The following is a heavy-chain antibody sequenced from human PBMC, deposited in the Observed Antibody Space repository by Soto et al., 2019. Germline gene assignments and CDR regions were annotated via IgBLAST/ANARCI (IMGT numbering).Heavy chain of an antibody. J-gene: IGHJ6*02. Sequence: PSETLSLTCTVSGGSISSYYWSWIRQHPGKGLEWIGYIYYSGSTYYNPSLKSRVTISVDTSKNQFSLKLSSVTAADTAVYYCARGGRRSPVMDVWGQGTTVTVSS. CDR1: GGSISSYY. CDR3: ARGGRRSPVMDV. D-gene: IGHD3-16*01. V-gene: IGHV4-59*06. CDR2: IYYSGST.